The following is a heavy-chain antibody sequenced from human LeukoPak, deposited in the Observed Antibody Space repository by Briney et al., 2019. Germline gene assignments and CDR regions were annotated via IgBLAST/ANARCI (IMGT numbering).Heavy chain of an antibody. CDR1: GGSVSSGSYY. CDR2: IYYSGST. V-gene: IGHV4-61*01. J-gene: IGHJ4*02. CDR3: ARAEQRLAPTDY. D-gene: IGHD6-25*01. Sequence: SETLSLTCTVSGGSVSSGSYYWSWIRQPPGKGLEWIGYIYYSGSTNYNPSLKSRVTISVDASKNQFSLKLSSVTAADTAVYHCARAEQRLAPTDYWGQGTLVTVSS.